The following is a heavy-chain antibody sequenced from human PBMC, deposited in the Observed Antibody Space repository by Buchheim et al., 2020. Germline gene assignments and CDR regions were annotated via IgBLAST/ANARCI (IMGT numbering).Heavy chain of an antibody. Sequence: EVQLVESGGGLVQPGGSLRLSCAASGFTFSSYSMNWVRQAPGKGLEWVSYISSSSDSIYYADSVEGRFTISRDNAKNSLYLQMNSLRAEDTAVYYCTRGQAAPSDHWGQGAL. J-gene: IGHJ4*02. CDR1: GFTFSSYS. V-gene: IGHV3-48*01. CDR3: TRGQAAPSDH. CDR2: ISSSSDSI. D-gene: IGHD2-15*01.